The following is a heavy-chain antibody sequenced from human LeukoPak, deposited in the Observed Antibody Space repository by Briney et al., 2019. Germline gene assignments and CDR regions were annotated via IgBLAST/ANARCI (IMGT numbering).Heavy chain of an antibody. CDR1: GFTFSSYW. D-gene: IGHD3-3*01. Sequence: GGSLRLSCAASGFTFSSYWMHWVRQAPGKGLVWVSRINSDGSSTSYADSVKGRFTISRDNAKNTLYLQMNSLRAEDTAVYYCARLATSWSGYYPGDYFDYWGQGTLVTVSS. V-gene: IGHV3-74*01. J-gene: IGHJ4*02. CDR3: ARLATSWSGYYPGDYFDY. CDR2: INSDGSST.